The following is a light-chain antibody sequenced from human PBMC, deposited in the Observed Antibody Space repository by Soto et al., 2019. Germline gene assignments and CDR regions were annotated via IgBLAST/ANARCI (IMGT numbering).Light chain of an antibody. J-gene: IGKJ2*01. V-gene: IGKV1-5*03. CDR3: QHYNNYQYT. CDR1: QSISSW. CDR2: KAS. Sequence: DIQMTQSPSTLSASVGDRVTITFRASQSISSWLAWYQQKPGKAPKLLIYKASSLEGGVPSRFRGSGSRTDFTLTISSLQPDDFATYFCQHYNNYQYTFGQGTK.